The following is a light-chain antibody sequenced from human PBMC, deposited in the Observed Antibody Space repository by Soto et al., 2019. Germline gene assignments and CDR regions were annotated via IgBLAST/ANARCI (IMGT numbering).Light chain of an antibody. CDR1: SSDVGGYNF. CDR3: SSHAGSDNPFV. Sequence: QSALTQPPSASGSPGQSVTISCTGTSSDVGGYNFVSWYQHHPGKAPKVLIFDVNKRPSGVPDRFSGSKSGNTASLTVSGLQAEDEADSYCSSHAGSDNPFVFGAGTKLTVL. J-gene: IGLJ1*01. CDR2: DVN. V-gene: IGLV2-8*01.